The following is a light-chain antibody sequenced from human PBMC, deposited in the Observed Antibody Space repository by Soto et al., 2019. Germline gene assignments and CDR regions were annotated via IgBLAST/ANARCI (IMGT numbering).Light chain of an antibody. CDR2: GAS. V-gene: IGKV3-20*01. CDR1: QSVTND. J-gene: IGKJ1*01. Sequence: VLTQSPGTLSLSPGERATLSCRASQSVTNDLAWYQQKPGQAPRLLIYGASNRATGIPDRFSGSGSGIDFSLTVSRLEPEDFAVYYCQHYGSSRTFGQGTKVEIK. CDR3: QHYGSSRT.